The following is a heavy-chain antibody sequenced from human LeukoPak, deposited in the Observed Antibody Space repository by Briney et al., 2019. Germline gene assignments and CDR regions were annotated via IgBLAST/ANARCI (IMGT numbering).Heavy chain of an antibody. D-gene: IGHD6-19*01. Sequence: GGSLRLSCAASGFTFSSYAMSWVRQAPGQGLEWVSAISGSGGSTYYADSVKGRFTISRDNSKNTLYLQMNSLRAEDTAVYYCAKHSGIAVAAEDYWGQGTLVTVSS. J-gene: IGHJ4*02. V-gene: IGHV3-23*01. CDR2: ISGSGGST. CDR3: AKHSGIAVAAEDY. CDR1: GFTFSSYA.